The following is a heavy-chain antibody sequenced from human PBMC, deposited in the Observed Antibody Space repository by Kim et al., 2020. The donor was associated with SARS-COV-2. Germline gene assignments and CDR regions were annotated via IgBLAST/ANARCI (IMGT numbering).Heavy chain of an antibody. CDR1: GFTFSSYW. CDR2: IKQDGSEK. CDR3: ARVYSSSWYRPHAFDI. D-gene: IGHD6-13*01. V-gene: IGHV3-7*01. J-gene: IGHJ3*02. Sequence: GGSLRLSCAASGFTFSSYWMSWVRQAPGKGLEWVANIKQDGSEKYYVDSVKGRFTISRDNAKNSLYLQMNSLRAEDTAVYYCARVYSSSWYRPHAFDIWGQGTMVTVSS.